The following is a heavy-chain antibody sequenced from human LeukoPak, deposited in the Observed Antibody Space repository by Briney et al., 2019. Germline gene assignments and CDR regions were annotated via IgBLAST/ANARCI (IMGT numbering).Heavy chain of an antibody. D-gene: IGHD3-3*01. CDR2: INHSGST. J-gene: IGHJ5*02. CDR1: GGSFSGYY. CDR3: ARVGYDFWSGPNWFDP. V-gene: IGHV4-34*01. Sequence: SETLSLTCAVYGGSFSGYYWSWIRQPPGKGLEWMGEINHSGSTNYNSSLKSRVTISVDTSKNQFSLKLSSVTAADTAVYYCARVGYDFWSGPNWFDPWGQGTLVTVSS.